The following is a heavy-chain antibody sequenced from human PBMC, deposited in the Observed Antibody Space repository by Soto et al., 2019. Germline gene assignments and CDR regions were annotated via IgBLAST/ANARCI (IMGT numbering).Heavy chain of an antibody. Sequence: SETLSLTCAVYGGSFSGYYWSWIRQPPGKGLEWIGEINHSGSTSYNPSLKSRVTISVDTSKNQFSLKLSSVTAADTALYFCARHYYDSSAYHFVGLDYWGQGTLVTVSS. V-gene: IGHV4-34*01. CDR1: GGSFSGYY. D-gene: IGHD3-22*01. CDR2: INHSGST. CDR3: ARHYYDSSAYHFVGLDY. J-gene: IGHJ4*02.